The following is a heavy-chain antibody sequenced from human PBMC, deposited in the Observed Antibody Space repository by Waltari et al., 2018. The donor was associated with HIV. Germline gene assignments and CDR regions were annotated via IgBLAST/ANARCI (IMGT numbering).Heavy chain of an antibody. V-gene: IGHV3-15*01. Sequence: EVQLVESGGGLVQPGGSLRLSCAASGFTFPTAWMSWVRQAPGKGLEWVGRVKSETDGGTTDYAAPVKGRFTISRDDSKNTLYLQMNSLKTEDTAVYYCTTGDIVVVTDYWGQGTLVTVSS. D-gene: IGHD2-21*02. J-gene: IGHJ4*02. CDR2: VKSETDGGTT. CDR1: GFTFPTAW. CDR3: TTGDIVVVTDY.